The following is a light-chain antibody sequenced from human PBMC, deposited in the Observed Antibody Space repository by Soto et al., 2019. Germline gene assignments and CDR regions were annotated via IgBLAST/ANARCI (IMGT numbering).Light chain of an antibody. CDR1: SSNIGGNY. CDR2: SNG. V-gene: IGLV1-47*02. CDR3: AAWDDSLSAGV. J-gene: IGLJ3*02. Sequence: QSVLTQPPSESGTPGQSVTISCSGSSSNIGGNYVYWYQQLPGTAPKLLIYSNGQRPSGVPDRFSGSKSDTSASLAISGLRSEDEADYYCAAWDDSLSAGVFGGGTKLTVL.